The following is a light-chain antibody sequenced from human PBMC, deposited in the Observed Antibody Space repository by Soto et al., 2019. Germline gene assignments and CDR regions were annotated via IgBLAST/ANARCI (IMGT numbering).Light chain of an antibody. CDR1: QSISSY. CDR3: QQYYSYPPIT. Sequence: DIQMTQSPSSLSASVGDRVTITCRASQSISSYLIWYQQKLGKAPKLLIYAASTLQSGVPSRFSGSGSGTDFTLTISCLQSEDFATYYCQQYYSYPPITFGQGTRLEIK. CDR2: AAS. J-gene: IGKJ5*01. V-gene: IGKV1-39*01.